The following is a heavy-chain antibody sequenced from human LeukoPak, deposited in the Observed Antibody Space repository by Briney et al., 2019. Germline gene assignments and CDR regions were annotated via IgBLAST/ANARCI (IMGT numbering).Heavy chain of an antibody. CDR3: ARQATRYYYYYMDV. J-gene: IGHJ6*03. CDR2: IYYSGST. Sequence: SETLSLTCTVSGGSISGSSYYWGWIRQPPGKGLEWIGSIYYSGSTYYNPSLKSRVTISVDTSKNQFSLKLSSVTAADTAVYYCARQATRYYYYYMDVWGKGTTVTVSS. CDR1: GGSISGSSYY. V-gene: IGHV4-39*01.